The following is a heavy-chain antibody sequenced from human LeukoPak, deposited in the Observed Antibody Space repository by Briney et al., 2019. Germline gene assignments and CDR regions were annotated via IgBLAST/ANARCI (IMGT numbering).Heavy chain of an antibody. CDR1: GFTFSDYF. J-gene: IGHJ4*02. V-gene: IGHV3-11*04. Sequence: GGSLRLSCAASGFTFSDYFMSWIRQAPGKGLEWVSYITSRGSTIYYADSVKGRFTISRDNAKNSLFLQMNSLRDEDTAVYYCARVEPWIEARLYFDYWGQGTLVTVSS. CDR3: ARVEPWIEARLYFDY. CDR2: ITSRGSTI. D-gene: IGHD6-6*01.